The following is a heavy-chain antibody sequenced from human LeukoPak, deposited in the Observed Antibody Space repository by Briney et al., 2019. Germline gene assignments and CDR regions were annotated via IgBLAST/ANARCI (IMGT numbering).Heavy chain of an antibody. CDR3: ARHPIRPNDVFDI. V-gene: IGHV4-59*08. J-gene: IGHJ3*02. CDR1: GGSIISYY. Sequence: TSETLSLTCTVSGGSIISYYWSWIRQPPGKGLEGIGYIYYSGSTNYNPSLKSRVTISVDTSKNQFSLKLSSVTAADTAVYYCARHPIRPNDVFDIWGQGTMVTASS. CDR2: IYYSGST. D-gene: IGHD3-9*01.